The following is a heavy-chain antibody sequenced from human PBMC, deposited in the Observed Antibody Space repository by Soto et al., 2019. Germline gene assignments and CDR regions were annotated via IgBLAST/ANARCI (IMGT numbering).Heavy chain of an antibody. V-gene: IGHV3-30*18. Sequence: PGGSLRLSCAAPGFTFSSYGMYWVRQAPGKGLEWVAVISYNGGDKYYADSVKGRFTVSRDNSKNTVYLQMNSLRAEDTAMYYCAKRDSSYGHEYLDYWGQGTLVTVSS. CDR2: ISYNGGDK. D-gene: IGHD5-18*01. CDR3: AKRDSSYGHEYLDY. J-gene: IGHJ4*02. CDR1: GFTFSSYG.